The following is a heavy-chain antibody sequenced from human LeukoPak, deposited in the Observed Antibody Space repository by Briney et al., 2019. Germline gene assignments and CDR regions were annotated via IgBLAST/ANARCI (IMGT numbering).Heavy chain of an antibody. Sequence: ASVKVSCKASGYTFTDYYIHWVRQAPGQGLEWMGWINPNSGGTNYVQKFQGRVTMTRDTSISTAYMELSRLRSDDTAVYYCTRDYQNGAFDIWGQGTMVTVSS. V-gene: IGHV1-2*02. CDR3: TRDYQNGAFDI. J-gene: IGHJ3*02. D-gene: IGHD2-2*01. CDR1: GYTFTDYY. CDR2: INPNSGGT.